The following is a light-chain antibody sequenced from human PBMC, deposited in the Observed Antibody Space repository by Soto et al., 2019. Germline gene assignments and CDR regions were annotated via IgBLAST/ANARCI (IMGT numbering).Light chain of an antibody. Sequence: EIVLTQSPATLSLSPGERATFSCRASQSVSSDLVWYQQKPGQAPRLLIYDASNRATGFPARFSGSGSGTDFTLTISRLEPEDFAVYYCQQRTNWPPLTFGGGTKVEIK. CDR1: QSVSSD. J-gene: IGKJ4*01. CDR2: DAS. V-gene: IGKV3-11*01. CDR3: QQRTNWPPLT.